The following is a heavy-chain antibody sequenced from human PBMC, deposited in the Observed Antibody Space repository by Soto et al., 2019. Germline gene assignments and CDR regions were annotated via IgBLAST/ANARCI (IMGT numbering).Heavy chain of an antibody. V-gene: IGHV3-21*01. J-gene: IGHJ4*01. CDR3: AREGIAMAGYYFDY. CDR2: ISSSSSYI. Sequence: EVQLVESGGGLVKPGGSLRLSCAASGFTFSSYSMNWVRQAPGKGLEWVSSISSSSSYIYYADSVKGRFTISRDNAKNSLYLKINILTAENTAVYYCAREGIAMAGYYFDYWGQGALVTVSP. D-gene: IGHD6-19*01. CDR1: GFTFSSYS.